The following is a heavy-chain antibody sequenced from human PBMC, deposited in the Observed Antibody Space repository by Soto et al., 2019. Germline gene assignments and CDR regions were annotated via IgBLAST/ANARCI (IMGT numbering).Heavy chain of an antibody. Sequence: SATLSLTCTVPGCSVNIGTYYWSCIRQPPGKGLEWIGFIHYSGSTNYNPSLKSRVTMSVDTSKNLFSLKLTSVNAADTAVYYCTRGGDAYKNGHWGQGTLVTVS. J-gene: IGHJ4*02. CDR3: TRGGDAYKNGH. CDR1: GCSVNIGTYY. D-gene: IGHD2-21*01. V-gene: IGHV4-61*01. CDR2: IHYSGST.